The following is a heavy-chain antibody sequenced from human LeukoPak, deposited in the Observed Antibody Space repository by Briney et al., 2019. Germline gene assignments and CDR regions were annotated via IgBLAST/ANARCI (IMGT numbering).Heavy chain of an antibody. CDR1: GFTFSSYA. V-gene: IGHV3-23*01. CDR3: AKAMQEVGANYLVVY. CDR2: ISGSGGST. D-gene: IGHD1-26*01. Sequence: KSGGSLRLSCAASGFTFSSYAMSWVRQAPGKGLEWVSAISGSGGSTYYADAVKGLFTISRDNSKNTLYLQTNSLRAEDTAVYYCAKAMQEVGANYLVVYWGQGTLVTVSS. J-gene: IGHJ4*02.